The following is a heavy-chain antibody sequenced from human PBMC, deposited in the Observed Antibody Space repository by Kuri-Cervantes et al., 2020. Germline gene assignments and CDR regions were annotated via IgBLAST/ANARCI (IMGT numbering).Heavy chain of an antibody. CDR2: INPNSGGT. J-gene: IGHJ5*02. Sequence: ASVKVSCKASGYTFTGYYMHWVRQAPGQGLEWMGWINPNSGGTNYAQKFQGRVTMTRDTSISTAYMELSRLRSDDTAVYYCARSSRRIAAAGTRNWFDPWGQGTLVTVS. CDR3: ARSSRRIAAAGTRNWFDP. V-gene: IGHV1-2*02. CDR1: GYTFTGYY. D-gene: IGHD6-13*01.